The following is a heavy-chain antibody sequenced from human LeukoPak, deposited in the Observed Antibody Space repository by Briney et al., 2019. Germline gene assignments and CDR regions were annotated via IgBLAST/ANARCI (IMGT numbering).Heavy chain of an antibody. CDR2: ISGSARST. V-gene: IGHV3-23*01. CDR3: AKDLTSYDYGDYGGSDY. D-gene: IGHD4-17*01. J-gene: IGHJ4*02. CDR1: GFTFTSYA. Sequence: PGGSLRLSCAASGFTFTSYARSWVRQAPGKGLEWVAAISGSARSTFYAYSVKGLFTISRDNSKDMVYLHMNSLRAEDAAIYYCAKDLTSYDYGDYGGSDYWGQGTLVTVSS.